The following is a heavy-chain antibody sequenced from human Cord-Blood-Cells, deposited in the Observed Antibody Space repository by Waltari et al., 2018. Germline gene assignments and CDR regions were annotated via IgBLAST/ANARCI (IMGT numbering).Heavy chain of an antibody. CDR2: MSGSGGSK. J-gene: IGHJ4*02. Sequence: EVQLLESGGGLVQPGGSLRLSCAASGFTFSSYAMSWVRQAPGKGLDWVSGMSGSGGSKYYADSGKGRFTISRDNSKNTLYLQMNSLRAEDTAVYYCAKDPVPAAKEMLFYYWGQGTLVTVSS. V-gene: IGHV3-23*01. CDR1: GFTFSSYA. D-gene: IGHD2-2*01. CDR3: AKDPVPAAKEMLFYY.